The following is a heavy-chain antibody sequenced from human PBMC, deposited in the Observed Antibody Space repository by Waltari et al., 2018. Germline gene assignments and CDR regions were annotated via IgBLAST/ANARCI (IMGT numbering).Heavy chain of an antibody. CDR1: GGTFSSYA. Sequence: QVQLVQSGAEVKKPGSSVKVSCKASGGTFSSYAISWVRQAPGQGLEWMGGVIPIFGTSNYAQKFQGSVTITTDESTSTAYMELSSLISEDTAVYYCARGSFYDFWSGSIDYWGQGTLVTVSS. V-gene: IGHV1-69*05. J-gene: IGHJ4*02. CDR2: VIPIFGTS. CDR3: ARGSFYDFWSGSIDY. D-gene: IGHD3-3*01.